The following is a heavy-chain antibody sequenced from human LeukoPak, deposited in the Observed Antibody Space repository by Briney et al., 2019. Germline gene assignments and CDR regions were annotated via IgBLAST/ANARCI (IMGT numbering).Heavy chain of an antibody. CDR2: IWYDGSNA. Sequence: GGSLRLSCAASGVSFSTYGMRWGRQAPGKGREWGAVIWYDGSNAYNADSVRGGGTISRENSKNTLCLRMHSLRAEETGMYYASTDRSDGTNWSRHSNYCGQRTLVTVSS. CDR1: GVSFSTYG. CDR3: STDRSDGTNWSRHSNY. V-gene: IGHV3-33*01. J-gene: IGHJ4*02. D-gene: IGHD2-2*01.